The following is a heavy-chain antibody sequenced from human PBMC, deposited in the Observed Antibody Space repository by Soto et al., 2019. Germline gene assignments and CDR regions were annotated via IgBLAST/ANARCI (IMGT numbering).Heavy chain of an antibody. D-gene: IGHD3-22*01. V-gene: IGHV3-23*01. J-gene: IGHJ4*02. CDR2: ISGSGGST. CDR1: GFTFSSYA. Sequence: GGSLRLSCAASGFTFSSYAMSWVRQAPGKGLEWVSAISGSGGSTYYADSVKGRFTISRDNSKNTLYLQMNSLRAEDTALYYCAKDTDYDSSGYYSYWGQGTLVTVSS. CDR3: AKDTDYDSSGYYSY.